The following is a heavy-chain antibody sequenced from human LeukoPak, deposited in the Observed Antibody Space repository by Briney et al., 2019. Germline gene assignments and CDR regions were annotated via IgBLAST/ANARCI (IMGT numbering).Heavy chain of an antibody. V-gene: IGHV1-2*02. J-gene: IGHJ4*02. D-gene: IGHD2-15*01. CDR1: GYTFTGYD. Sequence: ASVKVSCKASGYTFTGYDMHWVRQAPGQGLEWMGWINPNSGGTKYAQTFQGRVTMTRDTSISTAYMELSRLRSDDAAVYYCARASYCSDGSCYSDYWGQGTLVTVSS. CDR3: ARASYCSDGSCYSDY. CDR2: INPNSGGT.